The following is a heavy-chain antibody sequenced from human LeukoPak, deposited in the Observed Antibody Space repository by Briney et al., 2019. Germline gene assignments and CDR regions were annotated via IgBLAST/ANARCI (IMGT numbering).Heavy chain of an antibody. CDR1: GFTFSDYY. CDR2: ISSSGSTI. V-gene: IGHV3-11*01. Sequence: GGSLRLSCAASGFTFSDYYMGWIRQAPGKGLEWVSYISSSGSTIYYADSVKGRFTISRDNAKNSLYLQMYSLRAEDTAVYYCARAPDWANWFDPWGQGTLVTVSS. CDR3: ARAPDWANWFDP. D-gene: IGHD2-21*01. J-gene: IGHJ5*02.